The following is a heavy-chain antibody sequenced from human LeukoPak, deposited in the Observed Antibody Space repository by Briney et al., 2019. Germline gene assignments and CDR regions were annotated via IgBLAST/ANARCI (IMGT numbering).Heavy chain of an antibody. D-gene: IGHD1-26*01. J-gene: IGHJ3*02. CDR3: TTGYSGVGIYAFDI. CDR1: GFIFSAHY. CDR2: SGNEASSYTT. V-gene: IGHV3-72*01. Sequence: GGSLRLSCAVSGFIFSAHYIDWVRQAPGKGLEWVGRSGNEASSYTTEYAASVKGRFTISRDDSKNSLYLQMNSLKTEDTALYYCTTGYSGVGIYAFDIWGQGTMVTVSS.